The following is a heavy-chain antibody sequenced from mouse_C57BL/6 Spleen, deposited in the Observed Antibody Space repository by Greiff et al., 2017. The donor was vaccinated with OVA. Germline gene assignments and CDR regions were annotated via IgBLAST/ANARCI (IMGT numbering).Heavy chain of an antibody. Sequence: VKLVESGPGLVAPSQSLSITCTVSGFSLTSYGVDWVRQSPGKGLEWLGVIWGVGSTNYNSALKSRLSISKDNSKSQVFLKMNSLQTDDTAMYYCASGIWPLAYWGQGTLVTVSA. CDR3: ASGIWPLAY. CDR1: GFSLTSYG. D-gene: IGHD1-1*02. J-gene: IGHJ3*01. V-gene: IGHV2-6*01. CDR2: IWGVGST.